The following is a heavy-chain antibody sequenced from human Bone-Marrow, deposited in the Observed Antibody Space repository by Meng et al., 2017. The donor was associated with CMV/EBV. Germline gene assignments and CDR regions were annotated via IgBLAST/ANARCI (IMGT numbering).Heavy chain of an antibody. CDR2: IYYSGST. CDR1: GGSVSSSSYY. V-gene: IGHV4-39*01. CDR3: ARHPAMHCSSTSCYTGYYYYYYGMDV. Sequence: SETLSLTCTVSGGSVSSSSYYWGWIRQPPGKGLEWIGSIYYSGSTYYNPSLKSRVTISVDTSKNQFSLKLSSVTAADTAVYYCARHPAMHCSSTSCYTGYYYYYYGMDVWGQGTTVTVSS. D-gene: IGHD2-2*02. J-gene: IGHJ6*02.